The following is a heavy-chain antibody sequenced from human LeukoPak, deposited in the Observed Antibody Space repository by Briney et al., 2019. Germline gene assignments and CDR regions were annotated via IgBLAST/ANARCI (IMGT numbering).Heavy chain of an antibody. CDR2: INHSGST. CDR1: GGSFSGCY. V-gene: IGHV4-34*01. Sequence: SETLSLTCAVYGGSFSGCYWSWIRQPPGKGLEWIGEINHSGSTNYNPSLKSRATISVDTSKNQFSLKLSSVTAADTAVYYRARAWDYWGQGTLVTVSS. CDR3: ARAWDY. J-gene: IGHJ4*02.